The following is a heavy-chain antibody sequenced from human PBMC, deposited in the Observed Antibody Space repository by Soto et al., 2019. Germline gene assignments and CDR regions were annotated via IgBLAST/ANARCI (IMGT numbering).Heavy chain of an antibody. CDR2: VKSKVDGETI. CDR3: AADLPDWGAYAFDY. J-gene: IGHJ4*02. D-gene: IGHD3-16*01. V-gene: IGHV3-15*07. Sequence: EVQLVESGGGLVEPGGSLRLSCAASGFTFNGAWMNWVRQGPGKGLEWVGRVKSKVDGETIDYAAPVNGRFTISRDDSRNTVYLQMNSLSTEDTAMYYCAADLPDWGAYAFDYWGQGALVTVSS. CDR1: GFTFNGAW.